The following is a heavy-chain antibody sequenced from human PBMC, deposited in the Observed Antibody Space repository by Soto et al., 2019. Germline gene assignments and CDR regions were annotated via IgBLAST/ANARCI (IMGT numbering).Heavy chain of an antibody. Sequence: VQLVESGGGVVQPGRSLRLSCAASGFTFSDYAMHWVRQAPGKGLEWVAVVSHDGRNTHYADSVKGRCTISRDSSKTTVSLEMTSLRAEDTAVYYCARGGRQWLVTSAFNYGCQGALVTVSS. CDR3: ARGGRQWLVTSAFNY. CDR1: GFTFSDYA. V-gene: IGHV3-30*03. J-gene: IGHJ4*02. CDR2: VSHDGRNT. D-gene: IGHD6-19*01.